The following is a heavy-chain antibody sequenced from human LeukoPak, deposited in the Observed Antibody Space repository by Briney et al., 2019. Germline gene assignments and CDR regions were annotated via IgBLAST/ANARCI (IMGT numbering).Heavy chain of an antibody. V-gene: IGHV4-34*01. Sequence: SETLSLTSAVSGGSFNGYYWSWIRQPPGKGLEWIGEIDHSGSATYNPSLQGRVIISKDKSNNQFSLKLNSVTAADTAVYYCARVQQLADFDYWGQGNLVTVSS. J-gene: IGHJ4*02. CDR3: ARVQQLADFDY. CDR2: IDHSGSA. CDR1: GGSFNGYY. D-gene: IGHD6-13*01.